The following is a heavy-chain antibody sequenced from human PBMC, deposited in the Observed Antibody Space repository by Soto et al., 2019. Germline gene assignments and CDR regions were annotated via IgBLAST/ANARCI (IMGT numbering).Heavy chain of an antibody. CDR3: ASGVAGPLNWFDP. CDR1: GYTFTSYA. J-gene: IGHJ5*02. V-gene: IGHV1-3*01. D-gene: IGHD6-19*01. CDR2: INAGNGNT. Sequence: QVQLVQSGAEVKKPGASVKVSCKASGYTFTSYAMHWVRQAPGQRREWMGWINAGNGNTKYSQKFQGRVTITRDTSASTAYMELSSLSAQDTAVYSCASGVAGPLNWFDPWGQGTLVTVSS.